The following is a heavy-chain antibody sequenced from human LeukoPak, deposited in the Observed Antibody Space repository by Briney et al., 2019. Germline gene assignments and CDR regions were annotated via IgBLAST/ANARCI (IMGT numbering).Heavy chain of an antibody. CDR2: IVPSGSTI. Sequence: GGSLGLSCAASGFTFSSYGMNWVRQAPGKGLEWVSGIVPSGSTIYYADSVKGRFTISRDNAKNSLYLQMNSLRAEDTAVYYCASHDHDSSGYYYWFDPRGQGTLVTVSS. D-gene: IGHD3-22*01. V-gene: IGHV3-48*04. CDR1: GFTFSSYG. J-gene: IGHJ5*02. CDR3: ASHDHDSSGYYYWFDP.